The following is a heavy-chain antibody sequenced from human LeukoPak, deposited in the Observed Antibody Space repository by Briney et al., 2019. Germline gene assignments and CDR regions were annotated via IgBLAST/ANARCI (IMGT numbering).Heavy chain of an antibody. J-gene: IGHJ4*02. CDR2: IIPILGIA. D-gene: IGHD1-26*01. CDR3: ARVGGIVGATSLFDY. V-gene: IGHV1-69*02. Sequence: ASVKVSCKASGGTFSSYTISWVRQAPGQGLEWMGRIIPILGIANYAQKFQGRVTITADKSTCTAYMELSSLRSEDTAVYYCARVGGIVGATSLFDYWGQGTLVTVSS. CDR1: GGTFSSYT.